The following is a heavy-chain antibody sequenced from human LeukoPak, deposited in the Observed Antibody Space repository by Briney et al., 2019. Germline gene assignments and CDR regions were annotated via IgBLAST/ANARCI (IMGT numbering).Heavy chain of an antibody. CDR2: ISYDGSNK. V-gene: IGHV3-30*18. D-gene: IGHD6-13*01. J-gene: IGHJ4*02. CDR1: GFTFSSYG. CDR3: AKNGIAAAGYFDY. Sequence: GGSLRLSCAASGFTFSSYGMHWLRQAPGKGLEWVAVISYDGSNKYYADSVKGRFTISRDNSKNTLYLQMNSLRAEDTAVYYCAKNGIAAAGYFDYWGQGTLVTVSS.